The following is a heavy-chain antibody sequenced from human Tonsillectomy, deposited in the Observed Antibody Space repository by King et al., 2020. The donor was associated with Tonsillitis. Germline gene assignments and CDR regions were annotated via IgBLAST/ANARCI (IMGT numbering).Heavy chain of an antibody. Sequence: EVQLVESGGGLVQPGGSLRLSCAASGFTFSSFWIHWVRQAPGKGLVWVSRINSDGSSTTYADSVEGRFTISRDNAKHTVYLQMSSLRAEDTAIYYCIRAFGAVGATNAFDIWGPGAMVTVSS. CDR3: IRAFGAVGATNAFDI. CDR2: INSDGSST. V-gene: IGHV3-74*01. D-gene: IGHD1-26*01. CDR1: GFTFSSFW. J-gene: IGHJ3*02.